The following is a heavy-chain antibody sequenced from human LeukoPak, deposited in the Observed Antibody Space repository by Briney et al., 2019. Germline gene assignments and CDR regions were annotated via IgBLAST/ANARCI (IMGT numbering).Heavy chain of an antibody. Sequence: PGGSLRLSCAASGFTFSSYWMSWVRQAPGKGLEWEANIKQDGSEKYYVDSVKGRFTISRDNAKNSLYLQMNSLRAEDTAVYYCASSGWYGHFDYWGQGTLVTVSS. CDR3: ASSGWYGHFDY. CDR1: GFTFSSYW. D-gene: IGHD6-19*01. J-gene: IGHJ4*02. CDR2: IKQDGSEK. V-gene: IGHV3-7*01.